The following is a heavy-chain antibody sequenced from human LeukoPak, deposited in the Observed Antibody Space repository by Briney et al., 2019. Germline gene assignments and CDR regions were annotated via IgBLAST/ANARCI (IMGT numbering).Heavy chain of an antibody. J-gene: IGHJ4*02. Sequence: ASVKVSCKASGYTFTTYYMHWVRQAPGKGLEWMGKINPTGGSTTYAQKFQGRVTMTTDTSTSTAYMELRSLRSDDTAVYYCARGAAVAGTTWDYWGQGTLVTVSS. V-gene: IGHV1-46*01. CDR1: GYTFTTYY. CDR3: ARGAAVAGTTWDY. CDR2: INPTGGST. D-gene: IGHD6-19*01.